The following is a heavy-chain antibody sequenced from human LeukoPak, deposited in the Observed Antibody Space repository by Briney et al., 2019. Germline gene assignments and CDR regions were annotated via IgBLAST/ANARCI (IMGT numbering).Heavy chain of an antibody. D-gene: IGHD5-12*01. CDR3: ARESGSNARDY. CDR2: INSDGGNT. V-gene: IGHV3-74*01. J-gene: IGHJ4*02. Sequence: GGSLRLPCAATGFTFRSYWMHWVRQAAGKGLVWVSRINSDGGNTADAASVKGRFTISRDNAKNTVYLQMNSLRAEDTAVYYCARESGSNARDYWGQGTLVTVSS. CDR1: GFTFRSYW.